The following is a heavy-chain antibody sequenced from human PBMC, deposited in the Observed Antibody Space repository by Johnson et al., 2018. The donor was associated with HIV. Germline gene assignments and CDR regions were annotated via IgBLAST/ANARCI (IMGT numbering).Heavy chain of an antibody. D-gene: IGHD7-27*01. V-gene: IGHV3-7*01. J-gene: IGHJ3*02. CDR3: ASDWGSRHAFDI. Sequence: MLLVESGGGVVRPGGSLRLSCVVSGFTFDDYGMSWVRQAPGKGLEWVANIKQDGSEKYYVDSVKGRFTISRDNSKNTLYLQMNSLRAEDTAVYYCASDWGSRHAFDIWGQGTMVTVSS. CDR1: GFTFDDYG. CDR2: IKQDGSEK.